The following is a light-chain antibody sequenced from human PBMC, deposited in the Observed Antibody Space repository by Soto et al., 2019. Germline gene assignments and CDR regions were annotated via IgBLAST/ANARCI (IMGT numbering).Light chain of an antibody. CDR2: DAS. V-gene: IGKV1-5*01. J-gene: IGKJ5*01. CDR3: HSRA. CDR1: QTISSL. Sequence: DIQLTQTPSTLSASVGDEVTITCRASQTISSLLAWYQQKPGRAPKLLIYDASTLESGVPSRFSGSGSETEFTLTISRLQPDDFATYFCHSRAFGQGTRLEIK.